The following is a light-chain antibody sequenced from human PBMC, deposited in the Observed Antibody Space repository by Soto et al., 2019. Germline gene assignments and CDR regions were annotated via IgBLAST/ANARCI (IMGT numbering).Light chain of an antibody. CDR1: QSISAW. V-gene: IGKV1-5*03. Sequence: DIQMSQSPSTLSASIGDRVTITCRASQSISAWLARYQQKPGKAPRLLIYKASTLEIGVPSRFSGSGSGTEFALTISSLQPDDVATYYCQQYNEYSWTFGQGTKV. J-gene: IGKJ1*01. CDR2: KAS. CDR3: QQYNEYSWT.